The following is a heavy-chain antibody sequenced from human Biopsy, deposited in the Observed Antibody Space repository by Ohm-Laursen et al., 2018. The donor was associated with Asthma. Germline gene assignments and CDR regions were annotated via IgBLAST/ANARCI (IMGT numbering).Heavy chain of an antibody. V-gene: IGHV3-30*03. CDR1: GFTFNSYG. CDR2: ISYDGRNK. Sequence: SLRLSCAASGFTFNSYGMHWVRQAPGKGLEWVAVISYDGRNKYYGDSVKGRFTMARDNSKNTLDLQMNSLREEDTAVYYCVRDGTDDAFDIWGQGTVVSVSS. J-gene: IGHJ3*02. D-gene: IGHD1-1*01. CDR3: VRDGTDDAFDI.